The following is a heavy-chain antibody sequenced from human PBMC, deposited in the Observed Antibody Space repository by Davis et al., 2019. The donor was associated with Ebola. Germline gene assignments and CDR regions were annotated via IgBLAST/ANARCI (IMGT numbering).Heavy chain of an antibody. CDR1: AFAFSAYD. J-gene: IGHJ6*02. CDR3: VKVISPRAVAGALDA. CDR2: ISSTAGAT. D-gene: IGHD2-15*01. V-gene: IGHV3-23*01. Sequence: GESLKISCAASAFAFSAYDMTWVRQAPGKGLEWVSTISSTAGATYYADSVRGRFTISRDNSKNTLYLQMNSLIAEDTAVYHCVKVISPRAVAGALDAWGQGTTVTVSS.